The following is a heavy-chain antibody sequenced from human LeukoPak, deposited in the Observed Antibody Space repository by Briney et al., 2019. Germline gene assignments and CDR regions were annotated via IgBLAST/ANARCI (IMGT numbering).Heavy chain of an antibody. CDR1: GGTFSSDT. CDR3: ARLWSGTWKNFDY. D-gene: IGHD6-13*01. V-gene: IGHV1-69*13. J-gene: IGHJ4*02. Sequence: SVKVSCKASGGTFSSDTISWVRQAPGQSLEWMGGFIPIFNTTHFAQRFRDRVTITADESTGTAYMELSSLRSDDTAMYYCARLWSGTWKNFDYWGQGTLVTVSS. CDR2: FIPIFNTT.